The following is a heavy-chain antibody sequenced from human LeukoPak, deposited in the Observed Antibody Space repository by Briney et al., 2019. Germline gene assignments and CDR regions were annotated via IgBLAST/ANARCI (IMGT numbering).Heavy chain of an antibody. Sequence: ASVKVSCKASGYTFTNYYIHWVRQAPGQGLEWMGLINPSGGSTKFAQKFQGRLTMTRDMSTSTVYMELSSLRSEDTAVYYCARDGGQENDDILTGFSYYYSMDVWGKGTTATVSS. D-gene: IGHD3-9*01. V-gene: IGHV1-46*01. CDR3: ARDGGQENDDILTGFSYYYSMDV. CDR2: INPSGGST. CDR1: GYTFTNYY. J-gene: IGHJ6*03.